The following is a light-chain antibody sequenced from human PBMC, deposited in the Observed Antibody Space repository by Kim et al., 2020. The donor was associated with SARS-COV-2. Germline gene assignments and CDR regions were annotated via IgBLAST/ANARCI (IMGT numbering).Light chain of an antibody. V-gene: IGKV1-39*01. Sequence: SASVGDRVTIPCRASQSISSYLNWYQQKPGKAPKLLIYAASSLQSGVPSRFSGSGSGTDFTLTISSLQPEDFATYYCQQSYSTPYTFGQGTKLEIK. J-gene: IGKJ2*01. CDR2: AAS. CDR1: QSISSY. CDR3: QQSYSTPYT.